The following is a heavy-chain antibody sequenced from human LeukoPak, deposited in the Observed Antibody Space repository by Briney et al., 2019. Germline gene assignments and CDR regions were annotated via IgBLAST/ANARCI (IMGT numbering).Heavy chain of an antibody. CDR3: ARDHGSYTQLLDY. CDR1: GFTFSSYA. J-gene: IGHJ4*02. D-gene: IGHD1-26*01. CDR2: ISYDGSNK. Sequence: PGPTLRLKCAGSGFTFSSYAMQGVGQAPGKGLEWVAVISYDGSNKYYADSVKGRFTISRDNSKNTLYLQMNSLRAEDTAVYYCARDHGSYTQLLDYWGQGTLVTVSS. V-gene: IGHV3-30*04.